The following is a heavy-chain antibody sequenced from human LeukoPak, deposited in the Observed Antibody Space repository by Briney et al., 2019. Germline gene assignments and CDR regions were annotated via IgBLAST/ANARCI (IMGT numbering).Heavy chain of an antibody. Sequence: SVQVSCKATGDTFSSYAISWVRQAPGQGLEWMGGIIPIFGTANYAQKFQGRVTITADESTSTAYMELSSLRSEDTAVYYCARKGSTRGAFDIWGQGTMVTVSS. D-gene: IGHD3-10*01. CDR2: IIPIFGTA. CDR1: GDTFSSYA. J-gene: IGHJ3*02. V-gene: IGHV1-69*01. CDR3: ARKGSTRGAFDI.